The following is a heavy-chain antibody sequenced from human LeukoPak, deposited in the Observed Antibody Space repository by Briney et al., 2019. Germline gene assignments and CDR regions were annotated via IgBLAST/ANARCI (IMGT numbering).Heavy chain of an antibody. J-gene: IGHJ5*02. CDR3: VKAGYASGIPNWIDP. D-gene: IGHD3-10*01. CDR1: GFTFSTYA. V-gene: IGHV3-23*01. CDR2: ISGSGDST. Sequence: GGSLRLSCAASGFTFSTYAMSWVRQAPGKGLEWVSGISGSGDSTYYADSAKGRFTVSRDNFKNTLYLQMNSLRADGTAVYYCVKAGYASGIPNWIDPWGQGTLVTVSS.